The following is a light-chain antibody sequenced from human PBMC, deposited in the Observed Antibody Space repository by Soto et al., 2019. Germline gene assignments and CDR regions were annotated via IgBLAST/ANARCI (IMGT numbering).Light chain of an antibody. CDR2: DVD. CDR1: NNDVGGFNF. V-gene: IGLV2-14*03. CDR3: SSYTSRSTVI. Sequence: QSALTQPASVSGSPGQSITISCTGTNNDVGGFNFVSWYQQHPGKVPKLLIYDVDDRPSGVSNRFSGSRSGNTASLTISGLKDEDEADYYCSSYTSRSTVIFGGGTKLTVL. J-gene: IGLJ2*01.